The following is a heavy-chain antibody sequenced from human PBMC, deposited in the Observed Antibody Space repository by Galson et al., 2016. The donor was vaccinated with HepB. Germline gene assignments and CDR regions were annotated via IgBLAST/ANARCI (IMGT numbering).Heavy chain of an antibody. Sequence: SLRLSCAASGFTFNNFAMNWVRQAPGKGLEWVSAISVSSDSTFYADSVKGRFIISRDSSQEYLQMDSLRVEDTAVYFCARAACIHGVCYFYFDSWGQGALVTVSS. V-gene: IGHV3-23*01. J-gene: IGHJ4*02. CDR2: ISVSSDST. D-gene: IGHD2-8*01. CDR1: GFTFNNFA. CDR3: ARAACIHGVCYFYFDS.